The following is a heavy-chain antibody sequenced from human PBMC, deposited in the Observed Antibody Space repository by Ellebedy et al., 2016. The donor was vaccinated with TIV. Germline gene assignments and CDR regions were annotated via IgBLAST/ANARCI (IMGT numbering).Heavy chain of an antibody. CDR2: TYYRSNWYN. V-gene: IGHV6-1*01. D-gene: IGHD6-19*01. J-gene: IGHJ5*02. Sequence: MPSETLSLTCAITGDSFSSNSAAWNWIMQSPSRGLEWLGRTYYRSNWYNEYAVSVKSRITINPDTSKNQFSLQLNSVTPEDTAVYYCARVPVIAVAGNRGWFDPWGQGTLVTVSS. CDR1: GDSFSSNSAA. CDR3: ARVPVIAVAGNRGWFDP.